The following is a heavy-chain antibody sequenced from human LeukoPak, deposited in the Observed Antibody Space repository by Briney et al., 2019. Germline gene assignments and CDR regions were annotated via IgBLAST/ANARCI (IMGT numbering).Heavy chain of an antibody. V-gene: IGHV3-74*01. D-gene: IGHD5-24*01. CDR2: ISTDGSFT. CDR3: ARDRQRWLQYYGEDY. CDR1: GFTFSNYL. Sequence: GGSLRLSCAASGFTFSNYLMHWVRQTPGKGLVWISRISTDGSFTNYADSVKGRFSISRDNAKNSLYLQMNSLRAEDTAVYYCARDRQRWLQYYGEDYWGQGTLVTVSS. J-gene: IGHJ4*02.